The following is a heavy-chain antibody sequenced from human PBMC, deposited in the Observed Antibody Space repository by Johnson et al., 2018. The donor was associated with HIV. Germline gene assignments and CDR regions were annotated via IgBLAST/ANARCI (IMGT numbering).Heavy chain of an antibody. J-gene: IGHJ3*01. D-gene: IGHD2-21*01. CDR2: LSSNGGTT. Sequence: VQLVESGGGLVQPGGSLRLSCAASGFTFSAYAMHWVRQAPGKGLEYVSVLSSNGGTTYYADSVKGRFTISRDNSKNTLYLQMGSLRAEDMAVYYCAKVDCGGDTCAGYDPFDLWGQGTLVTVSS. CDR3: AKVDCGGDTCAGYDPFDL. CDR1: GFTFSAYA. V-gene: IGHV3-64*07.